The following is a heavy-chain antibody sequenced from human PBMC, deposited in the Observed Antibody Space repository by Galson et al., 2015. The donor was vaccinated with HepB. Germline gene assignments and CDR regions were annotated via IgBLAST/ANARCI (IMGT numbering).Heavy chain of an antibody. Sequence: SLRLSCAASGFSFSGYAMSWVRQAPGKGPEWVSTIIASGGNTYYADSVKGRFTISRDTSKNTLYLQMNSLRAEDTAVYYCAKHKTVGIFDYWGQGTLVTVSS. V-gene: IGHV3-23*01. J-gene: IGHJ4*02. CDR3: AKHKTVGIFDY. CDR2: IIASGGNT. CDR1: GFSFSGYA. D-gene: IGHD4-23*01.